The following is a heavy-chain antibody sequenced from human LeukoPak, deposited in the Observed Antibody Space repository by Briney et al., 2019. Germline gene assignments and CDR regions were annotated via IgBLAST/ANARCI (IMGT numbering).Heavy chain of an antibody. Sequence: SETLSLTCAVYGGSFSGYYWSWIRQPPGKGLEWIGEINHSGSTNYNPSLKSRVTISVDTSKNQFSLKLSSVTAADTAIYYCARVSRRDGSSWFFDYWGQGTLVAVSS. D-gene: IGHD6-13*01. J-gene: IGHJ4*02. V-gene: IGHV4-34*01. CDR1: GGSFSGYY. CDR3: ARVSRRDGSSWFFDY. CDR2: INHSGST.